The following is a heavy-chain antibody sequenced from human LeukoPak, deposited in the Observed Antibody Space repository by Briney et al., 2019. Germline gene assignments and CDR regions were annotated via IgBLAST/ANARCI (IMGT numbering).Heavy chain of an antibody. CDR3: AREFADCSSTSCYWEDYYYYMDV. D-gene: IGHD2-2*01. CDR1: GYTFTGYY. J-gene: IGHJ6*03. CDR2: INPNSGGT. V-gene: IGHV1-2*02. Sequence: GASVKVSCKASGYTFTGYYLHWVRQAPGQGLEWMGWINPNSGGTNYVVKFQGRVTMTRDTSINTAYMELSRLRSDDTAVYYCAREFADCSSTSCYWEDYYYYMDVWGKGTTVTVSS.